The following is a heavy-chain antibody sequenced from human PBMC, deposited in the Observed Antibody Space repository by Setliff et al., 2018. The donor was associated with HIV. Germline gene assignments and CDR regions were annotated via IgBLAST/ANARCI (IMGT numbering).Heavy chain of an antibody. CDR2: ITSGGST. CDR1: GFTFSSYD. Sequence: VGSLRLSCAASGFTFSSYDMSWVRQTPEKGLEWVSIITSGGSTYYADSAKGRFIISRDNSQNTLYLQMNSLRADDTAIYYCAKGFRPVDTALVSGPTYWGQGIRVTVSS. D-gene: IGHD5-18*01. J-gene: IGHJ4*02. V-gene: IGHV3-23*01. CDR3: AKGFRPVDTALVSGPTY.